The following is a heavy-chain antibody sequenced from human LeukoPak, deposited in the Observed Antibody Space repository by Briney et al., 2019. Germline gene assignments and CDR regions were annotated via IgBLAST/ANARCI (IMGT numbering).Heavy chain of an antibody. Sequence: PGGSLRLSCEASGFTFSAYAMTWVRQAPGQGLEWVSSIGSDNKPHYSESVKGRFVISRDNSKSMLFLQLNSLRAEDTALYYCAGDLHYYVAMDVWGQGTTVTVSS. V-gene: IGHV3-23*05. D-gene: IGHD3-10*02. CDR3: AGDLHYYVAMDV. J-gene: IGHJ6*02. CDR2: IGSDNKP. CDR1: GFTFSAYA.